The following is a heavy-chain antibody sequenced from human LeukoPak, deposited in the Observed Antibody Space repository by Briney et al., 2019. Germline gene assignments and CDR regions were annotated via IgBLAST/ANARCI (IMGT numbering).Heavy chain of an antibody. V-gene: IGHV3-74*01. CDR1: GFTFSSYS. J-gene: IGHJ4*02. CDR3: ARGGYYGSGRYYFDS. D-gene: IGHD3-3*01. Sequence: PGGSLRLSCAASGFTFSSYSMNWVRQAPGKGLVWVSRIKSDGSNTNYADSVKGRFTISRDNAMNTLHLQMNSLRAEDTAVYYCARGGYYGSGRYYFDSWGQGTLVTVSS. CDR2: IKSDGSNT.